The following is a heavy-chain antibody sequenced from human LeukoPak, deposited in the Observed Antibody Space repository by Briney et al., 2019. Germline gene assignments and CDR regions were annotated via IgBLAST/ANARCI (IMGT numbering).Heavy chain of an antibody. J-gene: IGHJ6*02. Sequence: TSETLSLTCTVSGGSISSYYWSWIRQPPGKGLEWIGYIYYSGSTNYNPSLKSRVTISVDTSKNQFSLKLSSVTAADTAVYYCARTPLWFGELDYYGMDVWGQGTTVTVSS. CDR1: GGSISSYY. CDR2: IYYSGST. D-gene: IGHD3-10*01. CDR3: ARTPLWFGELDYYGMDV. V-gene: IGHV4-59*01.